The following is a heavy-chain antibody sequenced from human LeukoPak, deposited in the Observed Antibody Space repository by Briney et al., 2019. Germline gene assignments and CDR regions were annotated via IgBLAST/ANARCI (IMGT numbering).Heavy chain of an antibody. D-gene: IGHD3-22*01. CDR1: GFTFSSYA. Sequence: PGGSLRLSCAASGFTFSSYAMSWVRQAPVKGLEWVSAISGSGGSTYYADSVKGQFTISRDNSKNTLYLQMNSLRAEDTAVYYCAKFADSSGYIRFDYWGQGTLVTVSS. V-gene: IGHV3-23*01. CDR2: ISGSGGST. CDR3: AKFADSSGYIRFDY. J-gene: IGHJ4*02.